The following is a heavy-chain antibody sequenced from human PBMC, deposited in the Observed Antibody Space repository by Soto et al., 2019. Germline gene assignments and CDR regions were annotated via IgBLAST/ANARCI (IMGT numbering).Heavy chain of an antibody. V-gene: IGHV3-33*01. J-gene: IGHJ6*02. CDR3: ARDRTFYGSGSKGVDF. CDR2: IRYDGSNK. CDR1: GFTFSSYG. Sequence: LRLSCVTSGFTFSSYGMHWVRQAPGKGLEWLAIIRYDGSNKYYGDSVKGRFTISRDNSNNTLYLEMNNLRAEDTAVYYCARDRTFYGSGSKGVDFWGQGTTVTVSS. D-gene: IGHD3-10*01.